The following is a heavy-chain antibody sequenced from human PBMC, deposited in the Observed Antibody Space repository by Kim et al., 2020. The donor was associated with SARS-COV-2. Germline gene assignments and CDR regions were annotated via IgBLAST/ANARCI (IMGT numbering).Heavy chain of an antibody. J-gene: IGHJ6*03. Sequence: ASVKVSCKASGYTFTSYDINWVRQATGQGLEWMGWMNPNSGNTGYAQKFQGRVTMTRNTSINTAYMELSSLRSEDTAVYYCARGQILYGDYVFHVPLYYYYYMDVWGKGTTVTVSS. D-gene: IGHD4-17*01. CDR2: MNPNSGNT. CDR3: ARGQILYGDYVFHVPLYYYYYMDV. CDR1: GYTFTSYD. V-gene: IGHV1-8*01.